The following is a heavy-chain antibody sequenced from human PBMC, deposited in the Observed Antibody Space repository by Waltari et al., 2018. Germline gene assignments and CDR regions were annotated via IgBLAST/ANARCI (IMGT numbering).Heavy chain of an antibody. J-gene: IGHJ5*02. V-gene: IGHV3-7*03. D-gene: IGHD1-1*01. Sequence: EVQLVESGGGLVQPGGSLRLSCEASGFSISKYWMSWVRQTEGKGLEWLADIKGDGSKKYYVDSVKGRFTISRDNTKNSVYLQMDSLRAEDTAVYYCARDSGVKDTTNWWFDPWGRGTLVTVSS. CDR2: IKGDGSKK. CDR3: ARDSGVKDTTNWWFDP. CDR1: GFSISKYW.